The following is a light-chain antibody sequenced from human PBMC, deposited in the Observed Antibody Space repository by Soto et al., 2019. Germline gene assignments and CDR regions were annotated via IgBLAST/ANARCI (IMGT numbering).Light chain of an antibody. CDR2: AAS. CDR1: RSISTY. Sequence: DIQMTQSPSSLSASVGDRVTITCRASRSISTYLNWYQQKPGKAPNLLIYAASTLQSGVPSRFNGSGSGTDFTLTISSLQAEDCATYYCQVSDSTWTFGQGTKVELK. J-gene: IGKJ1*01. V-gene: IGKV1-39*01. CDR3: QVSDSTWT.